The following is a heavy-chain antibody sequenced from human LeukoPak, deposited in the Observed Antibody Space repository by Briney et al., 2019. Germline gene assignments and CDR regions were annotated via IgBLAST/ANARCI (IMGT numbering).Heavy chain of an antibody. Sequence: GRSLRLSCAASGFTFSSYGMHWVRQAPGKGLEWVAFIWYDGSKQYYADSVKGRFTISRDNSKNTLYLQMNSLRAEDTAVYYCAKDLALYYYDSSGPDYWSQGTLVTVSS. CDR1: GFTFSSYG. CDR2: IWYDGSKQ. J-gene: IGHJ4*02. CDR3: AKDLALYYYDSSGPDY. V-gene: IGHV3-33*06. D-gene: IGHD3-22*01.